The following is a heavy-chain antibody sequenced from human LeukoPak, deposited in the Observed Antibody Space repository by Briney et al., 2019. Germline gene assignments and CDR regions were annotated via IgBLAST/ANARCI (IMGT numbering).Heavy chain of an antibody. V-gene: IGHV3-43*02. CDR3: AKDMQTVAGLSNYYYYAMAV. J-gene: IGHJ6*02. CDR2: ISADGGGT. CDR1: GFTFDDYA. Sequence: GGSLRLSCAASGFTFDDYAMHWVRQVPGKGPQWVSFISADGGGTYYADSVKGRLTISRDNSKNSLFLQMNSLRSEDSALYYCAKDMQTVAGLSNYYYYAMAVWGQGTTVTVSS. D-gene: IGHD6-13*01.